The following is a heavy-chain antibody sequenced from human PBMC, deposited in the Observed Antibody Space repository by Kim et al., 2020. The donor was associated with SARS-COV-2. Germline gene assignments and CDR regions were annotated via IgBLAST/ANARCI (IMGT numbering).Heavy chain of an antibody. CDR2: ISYDGSNK. V-gene: IGHV3-30*04. D-gene: IGHD5-18*01. J-gene: IGHJ6*03. Sequence: GGSLRLSCAASGFTFSSYAMHWVRQAPGKGLEWVAVISYDGSNKYYADSVKGRFTISRDNSKNTLYLQMNSLRAEDTAVYYCARDGVDTAMVGGWGYYYYYYMDVWGKGTTVTVSS. CDR1: GFTFSSYA. CDR3: ARDGVDTAMVGGWGYYYYYYMDV.